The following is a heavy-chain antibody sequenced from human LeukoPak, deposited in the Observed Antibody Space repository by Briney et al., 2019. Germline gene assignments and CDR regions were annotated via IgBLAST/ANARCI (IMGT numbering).Heavy chain of an antibody. CDR3: AKGGWLEY. CDR2: FSESGGRT. V-gene: IGHV3-23*01. D-gene: IGHD6-19*01. J-gene: IGHJ4*02. CDR1: GLTFSSND. Sequence: PGGSLRLSCVASGLTFSSNDMSWVRQAPGKGLEWVSIFSESGGRTYYADSVKGRFTISRDTPKNTLYLQMNSLRAEDTAVYYCAKGGWLEYWGQGTLVTVSS.